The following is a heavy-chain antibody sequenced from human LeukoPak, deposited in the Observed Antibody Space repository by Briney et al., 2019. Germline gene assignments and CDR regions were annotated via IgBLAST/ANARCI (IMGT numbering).Heavy chain of an antibody. Sequence: GGSLRLSCAASGFTFSSYSMNWVRQAPGKGLEWVSSISSSSSYIYHADSVKGRFTISRDNAKNSLYLQMNSLRAEDTAVYYCARVRSDYVWGSYRDYWGQGTLVTVSS. J-gene: IGHJ4*02. D-gene: IGHD3-16*02. CDR1: GFTFSSYS. CDR3: ARVRSDYVWGSYRDY. V-gene: IGHV3-21*01. CDR2: ISSSSSYI.